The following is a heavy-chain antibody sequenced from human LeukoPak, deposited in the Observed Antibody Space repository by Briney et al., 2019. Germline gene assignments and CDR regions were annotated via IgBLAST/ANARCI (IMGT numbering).Heavy chain of an antibody. D-gene: IGHD3-3*01. J-gene: IGHJ4*02. V-gene: IGHV1-2*02. CDR3: ARDYDFWSGYRGSSRAGDY. Sequence: ASVKVSCKASGYTFTGYYMHWVRQAPGQGLEWMGWINPNSGGTNYAQKFQGRVTMTRDTSISTAYMELSRLRSDDTAVYYCARDYDFWSGYRGSSRAGDYWGQGTLVTVSS. CDR2: INPNSGGT. CDR1: GYTFTGYY.